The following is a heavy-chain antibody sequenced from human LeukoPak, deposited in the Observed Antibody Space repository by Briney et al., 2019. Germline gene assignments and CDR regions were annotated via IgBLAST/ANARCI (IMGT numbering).Heavy chain of an antibody. D-gene: IGHD3-16*01. CDR3: AKTSGLFGESLTGYFDS. CDR1: GFTFSSYW. V-gene: IGHV3-7*03. Sequence: AGGSLRLSCASSGFTFSSYWMNWVRQAPWKGLEWVANIKQDGSEKYYADSVRGRFTIYRDNAKNSLYLHMNSLRVGDTALYYCAKTSGLFGESLTGYFDSWGQGTLVTVSS. J-gene: IGHJ4*02. CDR2: IKQDGSEK.